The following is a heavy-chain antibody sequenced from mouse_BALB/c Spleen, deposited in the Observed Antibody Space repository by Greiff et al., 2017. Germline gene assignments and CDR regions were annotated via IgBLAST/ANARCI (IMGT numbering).Heavy chain of an antibody. CDR1: GYAFSSSW. D-gene: IGHD2-10*02. Sequence: QVQLKQSGPELVKPGASVKISCKASGYAFSSSWMNWVKQRPGQGLEWIGRIYPGDGDTNYNGKFKGKATLTADKSSSTAYMQLSSLTSVDSAVYFCARWYGNPYAMDYWGQGTSVTVSS. CDR2: IYPGDGDT. J-gene: IGHJ4*01. CDR3: ARWYGNPYAMDY. V-gene: IGHV1-82*01.